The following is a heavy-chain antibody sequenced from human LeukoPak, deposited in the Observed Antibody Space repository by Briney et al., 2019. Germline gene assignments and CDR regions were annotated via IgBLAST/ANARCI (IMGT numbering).Heavy chain of an antibody. CDR2: ISGSGGST. CDR3: AKALYSSGLNWFDP. D-gene: IGHD6-19*01. CDR1: GFTFSSYA. Sequence: GGSLRLSCAASGFTFSSYAMSWVRQAPGKGLEWVSAISGSGGSTYYADSVKGRFTISRDNSKNTLYLQMTSLRAEGTAVYYCAKALYSSGLNWFDPWGQGTLVTVSS. J-gene: IGHJ5*02. V-gene: IGHV3-23*01.